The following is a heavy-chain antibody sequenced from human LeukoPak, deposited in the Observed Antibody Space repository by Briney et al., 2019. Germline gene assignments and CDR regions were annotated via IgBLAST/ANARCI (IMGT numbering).Heavy chain of an antibody. CDR1: GFTFSSYG. CDR2: ISWNSGSI. D-gene: IGHD1-26*01. Sequence: GGTLRLSCAASGFTFSSYGMSWVRQAPGKGLEGVSGISWNSGSIGYADSVKGRFTISRDNAKNSLYLQMNSLRAEDTALYYCAKDREVGATSYAFDIWGQGTMVTVSS. V-gene: IGHV3-9*01. CDR3: AKDREVGATSYAFDI. J-gene: IGHJ3*02.